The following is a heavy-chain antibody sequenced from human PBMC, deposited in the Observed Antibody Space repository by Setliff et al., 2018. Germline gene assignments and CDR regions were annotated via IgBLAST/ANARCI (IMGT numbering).Heavy chain of an antibody. D-gene: IGHD1-1*01. CDR2: IDISGNT. CDR3: ARVRNTQNGFFDY. Sequence: PSETLSLTCTVSGGSIGKGAYYWSWIRQPAGKGLEWIGHIDISGNTYYNPSLNSRLTISVDTSKNQFSLRLTSVTAADTAIYYCARVRNTQNGFFDYWSQGTLVTVSS. V-gene: IGHV4-61*09. J-gene: IGHJ4*02. CDR1: GGSIGKGAYY.